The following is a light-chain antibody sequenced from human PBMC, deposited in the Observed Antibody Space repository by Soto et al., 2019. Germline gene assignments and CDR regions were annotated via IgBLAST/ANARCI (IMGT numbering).Light chain of an antibody. Sequence: DIQMTQSTSSLSASVGDTVTITCRASQSISLFLNWYQQKPGKAPKLLIYAASSLQSGVPSRFTGNGSGTDFTLTISSLQLEDFATYYCHQTDSIPETFGQGTKVEIK. J-gene: IGKJ1*01. V-gene: IGKV1-39*01. CDR1: QSISLF. CDR2: AAS. CDR3: HQTDSIPET.